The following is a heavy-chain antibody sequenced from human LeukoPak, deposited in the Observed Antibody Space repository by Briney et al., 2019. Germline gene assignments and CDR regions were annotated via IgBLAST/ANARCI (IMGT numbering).Heavy chain of an antibody. D-gene: IGHD2-21*01. Sequence: LSLTCTVSGASISTYYWSWIRQPPGNGLEWVSYMSGSGSTVYYADSVRGRFTVSRDNAKNSLYLQMNSLRAEDTAVYYCARGACVTCPRDYWGQGTLVTVSS. J-gene: IGHJ4*02. CDR3: ARGACVTCPRDY. V-gene: IGHV3-11*01. CDR2: MSGSGSTV. CDR1: GASISTYY.